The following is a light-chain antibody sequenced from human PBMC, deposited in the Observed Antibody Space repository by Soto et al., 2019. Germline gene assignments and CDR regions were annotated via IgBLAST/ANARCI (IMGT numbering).Light chain of an antibody. CDR1: QSLSRNY. J-gene: IGKJ3*01. CDR3: QRYGLSPPFS. CDR2: ATS. Sequence: EVVLTQSPGTLSLSPGERASRSCRASQSLSRNYVAWYQQRVGQAPRLLIYATSSRATGIPDRFRGSGSGTDFSLPIAILEPEDFAVYYCQRYGLSPPFSFGPGTKVEIK. V-gene: IGKV3-20*01.